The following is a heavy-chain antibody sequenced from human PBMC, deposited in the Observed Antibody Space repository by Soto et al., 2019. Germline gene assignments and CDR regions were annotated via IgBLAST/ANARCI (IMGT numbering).Heavy chain of an antibody. Sequence: PSETTSISCTVTGGSTKDTIYYWGWLRQPPGKGLEWIGSIHYSGSTHYNPSLTRRVTISVDTSKSQFSLNLTSVTPPDTSVYYCARHMRAVAAPLAYWGQGTVV. CDR1: GGSTKDTIYY. V-gene: IGHV4-39*01. CDR3: ARHMRAVAAPLAY. J-gene: IGHJ4*02. CDR2: IHYSGST. D-gene: IGHD6-19*01.